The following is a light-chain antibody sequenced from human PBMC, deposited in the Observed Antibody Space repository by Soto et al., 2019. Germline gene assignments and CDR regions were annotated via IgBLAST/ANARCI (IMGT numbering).Light chain of an antibody. CDR2: DVS. J-gene: IGLJ1*01. CDR3: NSYTTSNTRQIV. V-gene: IGLV2-14*01. CDR1: SSDVGGYNY. Sequence: QSVLTQPASVSGSPGQSITISCTGTSSDVGGYNYVSWYQQHPGKAPKFMIYDVSNRPSGVSTRFSGSKSGNTASLTISGLQAEDGADYYCNSYTTSNTRQIVFGTGTKVTV.